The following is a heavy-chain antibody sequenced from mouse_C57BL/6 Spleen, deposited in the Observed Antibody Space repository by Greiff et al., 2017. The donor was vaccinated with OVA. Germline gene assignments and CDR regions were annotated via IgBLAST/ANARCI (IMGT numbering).Heavy chain of an antibody. CDR2: IDPSDSET. CDR1: GYTFTSYW. D-gene: IGHD3-1*01. Sequence: VKLQQPGAELVRPGSSVKLSCKASGYTFTSYWMHWVKQRPIQGLEWIGNIDPSDSETHYNQKFKDKATLTVDKSSSTAYMQLSSLTSEDSAVYYCARRSTGFYFDYWGQGTTLTVSS. CDR3: ARRSTGFYFDY. J-gene: IGHJ2*01. V-gene: IGHV1-52*01.